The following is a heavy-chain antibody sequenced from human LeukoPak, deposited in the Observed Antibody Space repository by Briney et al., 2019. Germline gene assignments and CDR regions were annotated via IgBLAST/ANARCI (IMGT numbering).Heavy chain of an antibody. CDR2: IYTSGST. J-gene: IGHJ5*02. CDR1: GGSISSYY. CDR3: ARQRHSWSSGYSLDP. D-gene: IGHD3-22*01. V-gene: IGHV4-4*09. Sequence: SETLSLTCTVSGGSISSYYWSWIRQPPGKGLEWIGYIYTSGSTNYSPSLKSRVTISVDTSKNQFSLKLSSVTAADTAVYYCARQRHSWSSGYSLDPWGQGTLVTVSS.